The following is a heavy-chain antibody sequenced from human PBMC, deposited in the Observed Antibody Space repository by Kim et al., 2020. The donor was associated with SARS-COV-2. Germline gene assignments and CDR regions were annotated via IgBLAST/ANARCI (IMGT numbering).Heavy chain of an antibody. CDR3: ARLEVAAPDDAFDI. V-gene: IGHV5-51*01. Sequence: SPSFQGQVTISADKSISTAYLQWSSLKASDTAMYYCARLEVAAPDDAFDIWGQGTMVTVSS. D-gene: IGHD6-13*01. J-gene: IGHJ3*02.